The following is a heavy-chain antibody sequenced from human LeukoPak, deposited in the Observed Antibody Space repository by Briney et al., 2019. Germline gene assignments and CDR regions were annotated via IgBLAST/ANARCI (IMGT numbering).Heavy chain of an antibody. Sequence: GDSLRLSCAASGFTFNIAWMHWVRQAPGKGLEWVGRVTSRNFGATTNYAVPVKGRFAVSRDDSKNTAYLEMNSLKTEDTGVYYCATGANGLPALDVWGQGTMVTVPS. D-gene: IGHD2-8*01. CDR1: GFTFNIAW. CDR3: ATGANGLPALDV. V-gene: IGHV3-15*01. CDR2: VTSRNFGATT. J-gene: IGHJ3*01.